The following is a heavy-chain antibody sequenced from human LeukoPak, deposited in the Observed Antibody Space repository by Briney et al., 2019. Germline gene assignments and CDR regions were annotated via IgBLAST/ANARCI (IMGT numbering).Heavy chain of an antibody. D-gene: IGHD3-22*01. J-gene: IGHJ4*02. V-gene: IGHV5-51*01. CDR1: GYTFSSYW. CDR2: IYPGDSDT. Sequence: GESLKISCEGSGYTFSSYWIAWVRQMPGKGLEYMGIIYPGDSDTRYSPSFQGQVTISADKSISTAYLQWSSLKASDTAMYYCARHYYYDSSGYYWWYWGQGTLVTVSS. CDR3: ARHYYYDSSGYYWWY.